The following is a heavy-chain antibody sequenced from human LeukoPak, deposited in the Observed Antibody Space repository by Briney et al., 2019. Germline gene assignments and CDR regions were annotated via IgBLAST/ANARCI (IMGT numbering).Heavy chain of an antibody. D-gene: IGHD5-24*01. V-gene: IGHV1-69*02. CDR1: GGTFSSYT. J-gene: IGHJ4*02. CDR3: ARGVATSAFDY. CDR2: IIPILGIA. Sequence: SVKLSCKASGGTFSSYTISWVRQAPEQGLEWMGRIIPILGIANYAQKFQGRVTITADKSTSTAYMELSSLRSEDTAVYYCARGVATSAFDYWGQGTLVTVSS.